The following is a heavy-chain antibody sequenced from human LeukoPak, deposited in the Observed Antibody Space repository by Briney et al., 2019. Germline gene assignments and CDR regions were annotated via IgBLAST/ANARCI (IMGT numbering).Heavy chain of an antibody. Sequence: PGRSLRLSCAVSGFTFSSYAMHWVRQAPGKGLEWVAVISYDGSNKYCANSVKGRFTISRDNSKNTLYLQMNSLRPEDTAVYYCARVGKQWELLPDFWGKGTLVIVSS. J-gene: IGHJ4*02. D-gene: IGHD1-26*01. V-gene: IGHV3-30-3*01. CDR2: ISYDGSNK. CDR1: GFTFSSYA. CDR3: ARVGKQWELLPDF.